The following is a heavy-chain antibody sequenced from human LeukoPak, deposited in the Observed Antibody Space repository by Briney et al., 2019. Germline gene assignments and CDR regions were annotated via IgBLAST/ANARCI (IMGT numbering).Heavy chain of an antibody. CDR1: GGSVSSGDYY. D-gene: IGHD3-22*01. CDR2: IYYSGST. Sequence: SETLSLTYTVSGGSVSSGDYYWNWIRQPPGKGLEWIGYIYYSGSTYYNPSLKSRLTISVDTSKNHFSLKLSSVTAADTAVYYCAREPEIRLSPHYYDSSGILDYWGQEPWSPSPQ. V-gene: IGHV4-30-4*08. CDR3: AREPEIRLSPHYYDSSGILDY. J-gene: IGHJ4*01.